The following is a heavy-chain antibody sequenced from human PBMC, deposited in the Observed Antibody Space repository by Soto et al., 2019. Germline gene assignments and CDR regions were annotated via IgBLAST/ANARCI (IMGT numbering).Heavy chain of an antibody. D-gene: IGHD3-9*01. CDR3: ARVVRYFDTPYGMDV. V-gene: IGHV3-23*01. CDR2: IGGSGGNT. J-gene: IGHJ6*02. Sequence: GGSLRLSCAASGFTFSSYAMSWVRQAPGKGLEWVSSIGGSGGNTYYADSVKGRFTISRDNSKNTLFLQMYRLRAEDTAEYYCARVVRYFDTPYGMDVWGHGTTVTVSS. CDR1: GFTFSSYA.